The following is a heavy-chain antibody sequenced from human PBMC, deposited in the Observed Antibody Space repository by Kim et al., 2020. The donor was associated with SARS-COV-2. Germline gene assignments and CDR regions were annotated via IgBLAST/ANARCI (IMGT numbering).Heavy chain of an antibody. CDR2: IRSKASDNAT. D-gene: IGHD5-18*01. CDR1: GFTFSGSA. V-gene: IGHV3-73*01. Sequence: GGSLRLSCAASGFTFSGSAMHWVRQASGKGLEWVGRIRSKASDNATADAATGRGRITSSRDESANTAHLQRNSLKTEDMAVYDCVLTNTAMATGTVDYWG. CDR3: VLTNTAMATGTVDY. J-gene: IGHJ4*01.